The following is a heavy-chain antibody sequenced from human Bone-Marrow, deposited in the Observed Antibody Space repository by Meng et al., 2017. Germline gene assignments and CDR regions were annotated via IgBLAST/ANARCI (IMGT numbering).Heavy chain of an antibody. V-gene: IGHV3-21*01. Sequence: GEFLKTSCAASGFTFSSYSMNLVRQAPGKGLEWVSSISSSSSYIYYADSVKGRFTISRDNAKNSLYLQMNSLRAEDTAVYYCARAYDIPINDYWGQGTLATVSS. CDR3: ARAYDIPINDY. CDR2: ISSSSSYI. CDR1: GFTFSSYS. J-gene: IGHJ4*02. D-gene: IGHD3-9*01.